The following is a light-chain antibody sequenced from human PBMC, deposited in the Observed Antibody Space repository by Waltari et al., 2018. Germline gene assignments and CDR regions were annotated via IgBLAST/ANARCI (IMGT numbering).Light chain of an antibody. J-gene: IGLJ1*01. CDR1: KLGNQF. CDR2: QDK. V-gene: IGLV3-1*01. CDR3: QAWDSSTPV. Sequence: SYELTQSPSVSVSPGQPASITCSGDKLGNQFTSWYQQKPGQPPVLLICQDKRRPSGIPERFSGSTSGNTATLTISGTLPVDESDYYCQAWDSSTPVFGSGTKVTVL.